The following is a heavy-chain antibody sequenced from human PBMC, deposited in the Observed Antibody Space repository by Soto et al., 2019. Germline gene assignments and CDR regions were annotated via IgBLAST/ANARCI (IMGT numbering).Heavy chain of an antibody. V-gene: IGHV3-15*01. CDR2: IKSKTDGGTT. D-gene: IGHD3-10*01. CDR3: TTSGFPTPEFDY. Sequence: PGGSLRLSCAASGFTFSNAWMSWVRQAPGKGLEWVGRIKSKTDGGTTDYAAPVKGRFAISRDDSKNTLYLQMNSLKTEDTAVYYCTTSGFPTPEFDYWGQGTLVTVSS. CDR1: GFTFSNAW. J-gene: IGHJ4*02.